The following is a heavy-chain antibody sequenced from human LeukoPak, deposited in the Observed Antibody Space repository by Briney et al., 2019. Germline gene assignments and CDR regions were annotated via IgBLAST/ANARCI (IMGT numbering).Heavy chain of an antibody. CDR1: GGSISSYY. D-gene: IGHD1-26*01. V-gene: IGHV4-59*01. Sequence: SETLSLTCTVSGGSISSYYWSWIRQPPGKGLEWIGYIYYSGSTNYNPSLKSRVTISVDTSKNQFSLKLSSVTAADTAVYYCAREEVGATTLDAFDIWGQGTMVTVSS. J-gene: IGHJ3*02. CDR2: IYYSGST. CDR3: AREEVGATTLDAFDI.